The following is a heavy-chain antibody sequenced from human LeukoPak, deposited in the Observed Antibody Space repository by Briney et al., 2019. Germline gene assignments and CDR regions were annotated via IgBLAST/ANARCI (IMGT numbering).Heavy chain of an antibody. CDR1: GFTFDDYA. CDR3: AKDRNWNDFYAMQFDP. J-gene: IGHJ5*02. Sequence: PGGSLILSCAASGFTFDDYAMHWVRQAPGKGLEWVSLISGDGGSTYYADSVKGRFTISRDNSKNSLYLQMNSLRTEDTALYYCAKDRNWNDFYAMQFDPWGQGTLVTVSS. D-gene: IGHD1-1*01. V-gene: IGHV3-43*02. CDR2: ISGDGGST.